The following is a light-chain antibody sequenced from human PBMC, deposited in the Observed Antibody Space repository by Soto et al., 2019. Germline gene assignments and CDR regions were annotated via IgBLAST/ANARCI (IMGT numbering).Light chain of an antibody. CDR3: QQTYSTPIT. CDR2: AAS. Sequence: DIQMTQSPSSLSASVGDRVTITCRASQTLSGYLNWYQQKPGKAPRLLIYAASSLQSGVPSKFSGSGSGTDFTLTISSLQPEDFATYYCQQTYSTPITFGQGTRL. J-gene: IGKJ5*01. V-gene: IGKV1-39*01. CDR1: QTLSGY.